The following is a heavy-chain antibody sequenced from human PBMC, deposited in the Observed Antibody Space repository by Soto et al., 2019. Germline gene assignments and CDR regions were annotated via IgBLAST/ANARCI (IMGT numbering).Heavy chain of an antibody. D-gene: IGHD2-2*01. CDR3: ARENCSSTSCYSTYYYYGMDV. V-gene: IGHV1-69*13. CDR2: IIPIFGRA. Sequence: EASVKVSCKASGGTFSSYAISWVRQAPGQGLEWMGGIIPIFGRANYAQKFQGRVTITADESTSTAYMELSSLRSEDTAVYYCARENCSSTSCYSTYYYYGMDVWGQGTTVTVSS. CDR1: GGTFSSYA. J-gene: IGHJ6*02.